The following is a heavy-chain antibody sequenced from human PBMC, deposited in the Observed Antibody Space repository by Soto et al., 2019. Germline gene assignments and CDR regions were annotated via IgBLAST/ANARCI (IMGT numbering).Heavy chain of an antibody. V-gene: IGHV3-66*01. D-gene: IGHD3-16*01. CDR3: ARDPWAADY. CDR2: IYSGGST. Sequence: PGGSPRLSCAASGFTVCTKYMSWVRQAPGKGLEWVSVIYSGGSTFYADSVRGRFTISRDNSKNTVNLQMNSLRAEDTAVYYCARDPWAADYWGQGTLVTVSS. CDR1: GFTVCTKY. J-gene: IGHJ4*02.